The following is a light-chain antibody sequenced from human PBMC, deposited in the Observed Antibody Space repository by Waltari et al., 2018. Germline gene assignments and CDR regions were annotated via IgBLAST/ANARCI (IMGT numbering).Light chain of an antibody. CDR2: WAS. Sequence: DIVMTQSPEPLAVSLGERATINCKSSQTVLYSSNKKNYLAWYQQKPGQSPKLLIYWASTRESGVPDRFSGSGSETDFTLTISNLQAEDVAVYYCQQYYSTLSWTFGQGTKVEIK. CDR3: QQYYSTLSWT. J-gene: IGKJ1*01. V-gene: IGKV4-1*01. CDR1: QTVLYSSNKKNY.